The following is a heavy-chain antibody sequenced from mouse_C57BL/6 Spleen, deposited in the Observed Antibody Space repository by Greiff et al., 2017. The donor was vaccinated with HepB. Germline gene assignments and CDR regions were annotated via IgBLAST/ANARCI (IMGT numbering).Heavy chain of an antibody. V-gene: IGHV3-6*01. CDR2: ISYDGSN. CDR3: ATDYDY. Sequence: EVKLLESGPGLVKPSQSLSLTCSVTGYSFTSGYYWNWIRQFPGNKLEWMGYISYDGSNNYNPSLKNRISITRDTSKNQFFLKLNSVTTEDTATYYGATDYDYWGQGTTLTVSS. J-gene: IGHJ2*01. CDR1: GYSFTSGYY. D-gene: IGHD2-13*01.